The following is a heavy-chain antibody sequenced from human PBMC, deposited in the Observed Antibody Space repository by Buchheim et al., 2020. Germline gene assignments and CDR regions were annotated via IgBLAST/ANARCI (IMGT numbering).Heavy chain of an antibody. D-gene: IGHD6-13*01. V-gene: IGHV3-30*02. Sequence: QVQLVESGGGVVQPGGSLRLSCAVSGFTFSSYGMHWVRQAPGKGLEWVAFIRYDGTNKYYADSVKGRFTISRDNSKNTLYLPMNSLRAGDTAVYYCAKTYRTVWYLDYWGQGTL. CDR2: IRYDGTNK. J-gene: IGHJ4*02. CDR3: AKTYRTVWYLDY. CDR1: GFTFSSYG.